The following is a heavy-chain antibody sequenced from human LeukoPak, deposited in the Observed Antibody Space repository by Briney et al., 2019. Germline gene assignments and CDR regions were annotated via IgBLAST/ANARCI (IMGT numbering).Heavy chain of an antibody. CDR2: IYYSGST. CDR3: ARAGTYSSGWEFDP. V-gene: IGHV4-59*01. D-gene: IGHD6-19*01. CDR1: GDSIGSYY. J-gene: IGHJ5*02. Sequence: SETLSLTRTVSGDSIGSYYWSWIRQPPGKGLEWIGYIYYSGSTNYNPSLKSRVTISIDTSMNQFSLNLSSVTAADTAVYYCARAGTYSSGWEFDPWGQGTLVTVSS.